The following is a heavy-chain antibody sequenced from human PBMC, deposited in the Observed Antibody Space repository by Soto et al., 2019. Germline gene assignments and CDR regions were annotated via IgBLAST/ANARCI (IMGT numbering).Heavy chain of an antibody. CDR3: ARGRVTYYYGSGSYYLDY. D-gene: IGHD3-10*01. CDR1: GGSVRGYY. V-gene: IGHV4-34*01. Sequence: SETLSLTCAVDGGSVRGYYWSWIRQPPGKGLEWIGEINHSGSTNYNPSLKSRVTISVDTSKNQFSLKLSSVTAADTAVYYCARGRVTYYYGSGSYYLDYWGQGTLVTVSS. J-gene: IGHJ4*02. CDR2: INHSGST.